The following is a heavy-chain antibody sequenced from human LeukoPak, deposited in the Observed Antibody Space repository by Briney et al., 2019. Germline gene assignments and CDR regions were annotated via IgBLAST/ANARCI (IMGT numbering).Heavy chain of an antibody. Sequence: GGSLRLSCVASGFTFSSYAMSWVRQAPGKGLEWVSAIRGSGTSTYYADSVKGRFTISRDNSKNTLYLQMNSLRAEDTAVYFCAKAGAPLVRVNWYFALWGRGTLVTVSS. V-gene: IGHV3-23*01. CDR1: GFTFSSYA. CDR3: AKAGAPLVRVNWYFAL. CDR2: IRGSGTST. D-gene: IGHD1-26*01. J-gene: IGHJ2*01.